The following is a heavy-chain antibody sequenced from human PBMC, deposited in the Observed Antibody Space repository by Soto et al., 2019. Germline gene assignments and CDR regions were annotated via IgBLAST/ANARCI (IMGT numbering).Heavy chain of an antibody. CDR1: GASISSDY. J-gene: IGHJ6*03. Sequence: SETLSLTCTVSGASISSDYWSWIRQPPGKGLEWIGYMYYSGSTNYNPSLKSRVTISVDTSKNQFSLKLSSVTAADTAVYYCARGEDYGNYGYGYYYYYMDVWGKGTTVTVSS. CDR3: ARGEDYGNYGYGYYYYYMDV. D-gene: IGHD4-17*01. V-gene: IGHV4-59*01. CDR2: MYYSGST.